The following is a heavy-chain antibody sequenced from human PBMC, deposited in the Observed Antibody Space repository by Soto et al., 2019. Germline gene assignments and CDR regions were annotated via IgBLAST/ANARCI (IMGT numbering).Heavy chain of an antibody. J-gene: IGHJ4*02. D-gene: IGHD3-22*01. CDR2: ISAYNGNT. CDR1: GYTFTSYG. CDR3: ARDRYYYDSSGYYQPS. Sequence: EASVKVSCKASGYTFTSYGISWVRQAPGQGLEWMGWISAYNGNTNYAQKLQGRVTMTTDTSTSTAYMELRSLRSDDTAVYYCARDRYYYDSSGYYQPSWGQGTLVTVSS. V-gene: IGHV1-18*01.